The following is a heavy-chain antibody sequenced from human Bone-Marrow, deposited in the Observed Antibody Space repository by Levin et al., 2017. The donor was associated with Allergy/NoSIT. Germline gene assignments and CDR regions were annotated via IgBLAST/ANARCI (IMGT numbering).Heavy chain of an antibody. V-gene: IGHV3-7*01. Sequence: PGGSLRLSCAAFDFTLSGYWMSWVRQAPGKGLEWVAYINIDGSEKYYVDSVKGRFTISRDNANNSQFLQMNSLRAEDTAVYYCARVPYCSGGSCYSGIGSWGQGTLVTVSS. CDR3: ARVPYCSGGSCYSGIGS. CDR1: DFTLSGYW. D-gene: IGHD2-15*01. CDR2: INIDGSEK. J-gene: IGHJ4*02.